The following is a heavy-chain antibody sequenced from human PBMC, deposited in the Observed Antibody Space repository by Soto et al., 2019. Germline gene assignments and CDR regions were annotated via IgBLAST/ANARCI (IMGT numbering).Heavy chain of an antibody. CDR2: INHSGST. CDR1: GGSFSGYY. D-gene: IGHD3-3*01. Sequence: PSETLSLTCAVYGGSFSGYYWSWIRQPPGKGLEWIGEINHSGSTNYNPSLKSRVTISVDTSKNQFSLKLSSVTAADTAVYYCARALLYYDFWSGWVRYYGMDVWGQGTTVTVSS. CDR3: ARALLYYDFWSGWVRYYGMDV. J-gene: IGHJ6*02. V-gene: IGHV4-34*01.